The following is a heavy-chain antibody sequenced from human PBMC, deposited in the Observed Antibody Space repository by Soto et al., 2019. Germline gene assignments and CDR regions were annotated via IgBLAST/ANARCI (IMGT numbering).Heavy chain of an antibody. CDR1: GFTFSSYA. Sequence: QPGGSLRLSCAASGFTFSSYAMSWVRQAPGKGLEWVSDISGSGDSTYYADSVKGRFTISRDNSKNTLYVQMNSLRAEDTAVYYCAKDWYSSPSGNFDSWGQGTLVTVSS. CDR2: ISGSGDST. CDR3: AKDWYSSPSGNFDS. V-gene: IGHV3-23*01. D-gene: IGHD6-6*01. J-gene: IGHJ4*02.